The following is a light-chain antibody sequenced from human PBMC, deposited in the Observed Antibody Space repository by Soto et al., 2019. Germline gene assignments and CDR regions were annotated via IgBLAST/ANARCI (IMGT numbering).Light chain of an antibody. J-gene: IGKJ1*01. CDR2: GVS. CDR1: QSVSGSD. CDR3: HQYGTSPPT. V-gene: IGKV3-20*01. Sequence: VLTQSPGTLSLSPGERATLSCRASQSVSGSDLAWYQQKPGQAPRLLISGVSNRATGTPDRLSGSGSGTDFTLTISSLESEDFAVFYRHQYGTSPPTFGPGTKVDIK.